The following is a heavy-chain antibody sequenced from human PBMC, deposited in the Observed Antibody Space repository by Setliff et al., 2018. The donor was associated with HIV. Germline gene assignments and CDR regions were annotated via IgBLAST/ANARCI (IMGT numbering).Heavy chain of an antibody. CDR1: GGSFSSYY. CDR3: ASTGYSSGWSFDY. D-gene: IGHD6-19*01. Sequence: SETLSLTCAVYGGSFSSYYWGWIRQPPGKGLEWIGSIYYSGSTYYNPSLKSRVTISVDTSKNQFSLKLSSVTAADTAVYYCASTGYSSGWSFDYWGQGTLVTVSS. V-gene: IGHV4-39*07. CDR2: IYYSGST. J-gene: IGHJ4*02.